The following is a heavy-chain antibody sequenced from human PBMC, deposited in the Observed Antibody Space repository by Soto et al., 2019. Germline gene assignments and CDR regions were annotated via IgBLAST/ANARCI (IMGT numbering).Heavy chain of an antibody. D-gene: IGHD3-22*01. V-gene: IGHV3-30*18. CDR2: ISYDGSNE. Sequence: PGGSLRLSCAASGFTFSTYGMHWVRQAPGKGLEWVAVISYDGSNEYYADSMKGRFTISRDNFKNTVYLQMDTLRAEDSAVYYCAKHRGGGYFYYYSGMDVWGQGTPVTVSS. CDR3: AKHRGGGYFYYYSGMDV. CDR1: GFTFSTYG. J-gene: IGHJ6*02.